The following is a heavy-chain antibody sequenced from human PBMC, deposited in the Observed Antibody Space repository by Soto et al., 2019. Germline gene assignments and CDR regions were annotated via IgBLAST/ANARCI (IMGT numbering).Heavy chain of an antibody. CDR3: TTGLVKGRGAFDI. J-gene: IGHJ3*02. V-gene: IGHV3-15*07. D-gene: IGHD2-21*01. CDR1: GFTFSNAW. CDR2: IKSKTDGGTT. Sequence: GGSLRLSCAAPGFTFSNAWMNWVRQAPGKGLEWVGRIKSKTDGGTTDYAAPVKGRFTISRDDSKNTLYLQMNSLKTEDTAVYYCTTGLVKGRGAFDIWGQGTMVTVSS.